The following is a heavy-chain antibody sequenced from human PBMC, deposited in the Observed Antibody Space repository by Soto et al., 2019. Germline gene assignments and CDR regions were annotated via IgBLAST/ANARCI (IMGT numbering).Heavy chain of an antibody. V-gene: IGHV3-74*01. J-gene: IGHJ4*02. Sequence: EVQLVESGGGLVQPGESLRLSCAASGFTFSNYWMHWVRQAPGEGLVWVSRIKGDGSSRDYADSVKGRFNVSRDNAENTVYFQMNSLRAEDSATYYCSRGGLYAYYLFIWGQVTLVTVSS. CDR1: GFTFSNYW. D-gene: IGHD3-16*01. CDR3: SRGGLYAYYLFI. CDR2: IKGDGSSR.